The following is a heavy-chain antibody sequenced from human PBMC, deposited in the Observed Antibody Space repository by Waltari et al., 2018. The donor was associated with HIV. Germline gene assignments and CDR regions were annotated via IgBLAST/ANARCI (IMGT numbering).Heavy chain of an antibody. D-gene: IGHD2-21*01. CDR3: TRELWWVAAAGGRWFDP. V-gene: IGHV3-49*03. J-gene: IGHJ5*02. Sequence: EVQLVESGGGLVQPGRSLRLSCAASGFTFGDYAMTWFRQAPGTGLEWVGFIRSKAHGGTTEYAASVKGRFTISRDDSKSIAYLQMNSLKTEDTAVYYCTRELWWVAAAGGRWFDPWGQGTLVTVSS. CDR2: IRSKAHGGTT. CDR1: GFTFGDYA.